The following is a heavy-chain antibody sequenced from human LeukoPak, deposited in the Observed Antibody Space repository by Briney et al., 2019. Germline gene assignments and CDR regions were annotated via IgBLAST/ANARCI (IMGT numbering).Heavy chain of an antibody. CDR1: GFTFSSYG. V-gene: IGHV3-33*06. CDR3: AKDLRTNYGSTGIACDI. J-gene: IGHJ2*01. Sequence: PGGSLRLSCAASGFTFSSYGMHCVGAARGEGLEGVAVIWYGGINKYYADSVKGQFTIYRDNSKNTLYLHMNSLSAEDTAVYSCAKDLRTNYGSTGIACDIWGRGTLGTVSS. D-gene: IGHD3-22*01. CDR2: IWYGGINK.